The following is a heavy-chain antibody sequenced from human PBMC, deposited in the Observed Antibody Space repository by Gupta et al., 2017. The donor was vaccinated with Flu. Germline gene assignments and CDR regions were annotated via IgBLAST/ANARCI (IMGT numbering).Heavy chain of an antibody. D-gene: IGHD2-15*01. Sequence: WMGLIYPGDSDTRYSPSFQGQVTISADRSNSTTYLQWSSLRASDTAIYYCARHACTGSNCYSYTRYLYYMDVWGEGTSVTVSS. J-gene: IGHJ6*03. CDR2: IYPGDSDT. V-gene: IGHV5-51*01. CDR3: ARHACTGSNCYSYTRYLYYMDV.